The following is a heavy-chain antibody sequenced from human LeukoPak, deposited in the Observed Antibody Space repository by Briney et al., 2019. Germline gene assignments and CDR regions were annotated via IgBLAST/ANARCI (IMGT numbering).Heavy chain of an antibody. J-gene: IGHJ4*02. D-gene: IGHD3-22*01. CDR2: MSYSGST. CDR1: RGSLSSRSFY. CDR3: ARLTNSDSSGYYLDY. Sequence: SGTLSLTCTVSRGSLSSRSFYWGWIRQPPGKGLEYIGSMSYSGSTYYNPSLKSRVTISVHTSKNQFSLKLSSVTAADTAVYYCARLTNSDSSGYYLDYWGQGTLVTVSS. V-gene: IGHV4-39*01.